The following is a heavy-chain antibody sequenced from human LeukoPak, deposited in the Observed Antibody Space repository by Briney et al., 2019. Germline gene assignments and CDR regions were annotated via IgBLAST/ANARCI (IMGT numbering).Heavy chain of an antibody. CDR1: GFSFSTYN. D-gene: IGHD2-15*01. V-gene: IGHV3-23*01. CDR3: AKAGAVVVVAAKYFDY. Sequence: GGSLRLSCATSGFSFSTYNMSWVRQAPGKGLEWVSAISGSGGSTYYADSVKGRFTISRDNSKNTLYLQMNSLRAEDTAVYYCAKAGAVVVVAAKYFDYRGQGTLVTVSS. CDR2: ISGSGGST. J-gene: IGHJ4*02.